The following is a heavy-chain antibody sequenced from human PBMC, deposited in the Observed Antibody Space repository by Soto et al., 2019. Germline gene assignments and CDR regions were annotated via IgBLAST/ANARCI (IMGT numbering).Heavy chain of an antibody. D-gene: IGHD2-15*01. V-gene: IGHV1-3*01. CDR3: ARGRYCSGGTCYGMDV. CDR2: INAGNGNT. Sequence: ASVKVSCKASGYTFTTYAIHWVRQAPGQRLEWMGWINAGNGNTRYSQKFQGRVTITRDTSASTAYMELSSLRSEDTAVYYCARGRYCSGGTCYGMDVWGQGTTVTVCS. J-gene: IGHJ6*02. CDR1: GYTFTTYA.